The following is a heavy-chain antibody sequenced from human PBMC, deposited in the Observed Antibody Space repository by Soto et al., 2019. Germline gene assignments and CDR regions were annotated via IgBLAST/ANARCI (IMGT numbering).Heavy chain of an antibody. J-gene: IGHJ6*02. CDR1: GFTFSSYG. V-gene: IGHV3-30*18. D-gene: IGHD1-26*01. Sequence: QVQLVASGGGVVQPGRSLRLSCAASGFTFSSYGMHWVRQAPGKGLEWVAVISYDGSNKYYADSVKGRFTISRDNSKNTLYLQMNSLRAEDTAVYYCAKDVVVGATPGLGDYYYYYGMDVWGQGTTVTVSS. CDR2: ISYDGSNK. CDR3: AKDVVVGATPGLGDYYYYYGMDV.